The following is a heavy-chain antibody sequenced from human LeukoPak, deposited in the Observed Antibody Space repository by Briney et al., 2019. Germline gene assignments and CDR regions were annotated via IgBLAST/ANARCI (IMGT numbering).Heavy chain of an antibody. J-gene: IGHJ4*02. CDR3: AKESCSGTSCYVLREYYFDY. Sequence: GGALRLSFSTPGFTFSSDAMSRVPQAPGKVLEWVSAISGSGESKNYAEYVEGRFPSTGANSKKTLYMQMNSLRGEDTAVYYCAKESCSGTSCYVLREYYFDYWGQGTLVTVAS. CDR1: GFTFSSDA. D-gene: IGHD2-2*01. CDR2: ISGSGESK. V-gene: IGHV3-23*01.